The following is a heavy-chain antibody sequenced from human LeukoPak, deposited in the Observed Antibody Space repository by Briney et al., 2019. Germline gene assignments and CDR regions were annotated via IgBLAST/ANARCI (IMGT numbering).Heavy chain of an antibody. CDR1: GFIFRSYS. J-gene: IGHJ4*02. CDR2: ISSGSIYI. CDR3: ARGDTAELGRRGIPTSSHY. V-gene: IGHV3-21*01. Sequence: PGGSLKLSCGASGFIFRSYSMHWVRQAPGKGLEWVASISSGSIYIYYADSLKGRFTVSRDNAKNPLYLQMNSLRAEDTAVYYCARGDTAELGRRGIPTSSHYWGEGTLVTVSS. D-gene: IGHD5-18*01.